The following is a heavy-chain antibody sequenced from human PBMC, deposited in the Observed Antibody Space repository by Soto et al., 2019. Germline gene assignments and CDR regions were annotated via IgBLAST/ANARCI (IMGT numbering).Heavy chain of an antibody. CDR2: IYFSANK. Sequence: QLPLQESGPRLVKPSETLSLPCSDSGGSISRRSNSWGWIRQPPGKGLEWIATIYFSANKHYNPSLGGRVAISADTHNSQLPLRVASVTAADTAVYYCGRQPGHCDSTTCFAYYTVDVCGQGTTVTVS. J-gene: IGHJ6*02. CDR3: GRQPGHCDSTTCFAYYTVDV. V-gene: IGHV4-39*01. D-gene: IGHD2-2*01. CDR1: GGSISRRSNS.